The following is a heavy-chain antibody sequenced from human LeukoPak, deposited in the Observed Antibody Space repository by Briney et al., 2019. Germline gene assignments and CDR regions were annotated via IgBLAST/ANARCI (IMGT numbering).Heavy chain of an antibody. J-gene: IGHJ4*02. CDR3: AKDRVVYYYDSSGIDY. CDR2: IWYDGSNK. D-gene: IGHD3-22*01. CDR1: GFTFSSYS. V-gene: IGHV3-33*06. Sequence: PGGSLRLSCAASGFTFSSYSMHWVRQAPGKGLEWVAVIWYDGSNKYYADSVKGRFTISRDNSKNTLYLQMNSLRAEDTAVYYCAKDRVVYYYDSSGIDYWGQGTLVTVSS.